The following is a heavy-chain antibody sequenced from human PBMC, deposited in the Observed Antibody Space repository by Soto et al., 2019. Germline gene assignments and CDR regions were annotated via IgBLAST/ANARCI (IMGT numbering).Heavy chain of an antibody. D-gene: IGHD6-13*01. J-gene: IGHJ5*02. V-gene: IGHV4-59*01. CDR2: IYNSEST. CDR3: AKDIRGRTAAAVYNWFDP. Sequence: SSETLSLTCTVSGGSISRDYWSWIRQPPGKALEWIGYIYNSESTNYSPSLNSRVTISVDASKNQFSLKLNSVTAADTAVYYCAKDIRGRTAAAVYNWFDPWGQGILVTVSS. CDR1: GGSISRDY.